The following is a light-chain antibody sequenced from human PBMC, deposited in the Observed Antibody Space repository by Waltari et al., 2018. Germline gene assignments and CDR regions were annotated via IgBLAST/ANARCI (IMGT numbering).Light chain of an antibody. J-gene: IGLJ1*01. CDR1: SSDVGCYNY. CDR3: SSYTSSSTPYV. CDR2: EVS. V-gene: IGLV2-14*01. Sequence: QSALTQPASVSGSPGQSITISCPGTSSDVGCYNYVSWYQQHPGKAPKLMIYEVSNRPSGVSNRFSGSKSGNTASLTISGLQAEDEADYYCSSYTSSSTPYVFGTGTKVTVL.